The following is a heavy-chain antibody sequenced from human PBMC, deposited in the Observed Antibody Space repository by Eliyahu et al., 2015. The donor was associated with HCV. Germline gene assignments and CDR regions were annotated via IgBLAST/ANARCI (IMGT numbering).Heavy chain of an antibody. Sequence: EVQLLESGGGLVQPGGSLRLSCAASGFTLSSYAMSWVRQAPGKGLEWVSAISGSGGSTYYADSVKGRFTISRDNSRNTLYLQMNSLRGEDTAVYYCAKISAAYDFWSGDDYWGQGTLVTVSS. D-gene: IGHD3-3*01. V-gene: IGHV3-23*01. CDR2: ISGSGGST. J-gene: IGHJ4*02. CDR1: GFTLSSYA. CDR3: AKISAAYDFWSGDDY.